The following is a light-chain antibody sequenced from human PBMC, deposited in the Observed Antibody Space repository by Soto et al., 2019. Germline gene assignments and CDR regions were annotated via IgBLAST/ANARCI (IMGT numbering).Light chain of an antibody. Sequence: TKSPAERSALSGETGALSCRASESVSSNLAWFQHKPGQAPRLLIYAASTKATGVPARFTGSGSRTDFNLTITSLQSEDFAVYYCQQYYHWPRTFGQGTKVDI. V-gene: IGKV3-15*01. CDR3: QQYYHWPRT. J-gene: IGKJ1*01. CDR2: AAS. CDR1: ESVSSN.